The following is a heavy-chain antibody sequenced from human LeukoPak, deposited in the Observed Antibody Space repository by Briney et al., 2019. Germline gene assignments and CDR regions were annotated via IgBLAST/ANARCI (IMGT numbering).Heavy chain of an antibody. CDR2: INHSGST. D-gene: IGHD1-26*01. CDR1: GGSFIGYY. J-gene: IGHJ6*02. CDR3: ARGRSGSYRKDYYYGMDV. Sequence: SETLSLTCAVYGGSFIGYYWSWIRQPPGKGLEWIGEINHSGSTNYNPSLKSRVTISVDTSKNQFSLKLSSVTAADTAVYYCARGRSGSYRKDYYYGMDVWGQGTTVTVSS. V-gene: IGHV4-34*01.